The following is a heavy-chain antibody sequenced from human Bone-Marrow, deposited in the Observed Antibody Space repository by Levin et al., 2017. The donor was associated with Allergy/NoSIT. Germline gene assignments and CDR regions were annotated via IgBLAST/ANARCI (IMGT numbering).Heavy chain of an antibody. CDR2: ISYDGSNK. J-gene: IGHJ4*02. Sequence: PGGSLRLSCAASGFTFSSYGMHWVRQAPGKGLEWVAVISYDGSNKYYADSVKGRFTISRDNSKNTLYLQMNSLRAEDTAVYYCAKDLVAAAIWFSSDYWGQGTLVTVSS. V-gene: IGHV3-30*18. D-gene: IGHD3-10*01. CDR3: AKDLVAAAIWFSSDY. CDR1: GFTFSSYG.